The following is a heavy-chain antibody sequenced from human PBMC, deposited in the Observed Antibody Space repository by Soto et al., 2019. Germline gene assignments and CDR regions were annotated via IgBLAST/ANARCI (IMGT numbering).Heavy chain of an antibody. CDR2: ISGTGGST. CDR3: AKEMTSGYYLFDY. V-gene: IGHV3-23*01. CDR1: GFTFTIYA. J-gene: IGHJ4*02. Sequence: VSLRLSFAASGFTFTIYAMSWVRQAPGRGLEWVSTISGTGGSTYYPDSVKGRFTISRDNSKNTVYLQMNSLRAEDAAVYYCAKEMTSGYYLFDYWGQGTLVTVSS. D-gene: IGHD3-22*01.